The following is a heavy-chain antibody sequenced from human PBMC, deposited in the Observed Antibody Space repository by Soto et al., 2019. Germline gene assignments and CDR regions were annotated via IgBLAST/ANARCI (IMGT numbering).Heavy chain of an antibody. CDR1: GGTFSSYA. Sequence: ASVKVSCKASGGTFSSYAISWVRQAPGQGLEWMGGIIPIFGTANYAQKFQGRVTITADESTSTAYMELSSLRSEDTAVYYCANHKPGTSWFDPWGQGTLVTVSS. V-gene: IGHV1-69*13. CDR2: IIPIFGTA. J-gene: IGHJ5*02. D-gene: IGHD2-2*01. CDR3: ANHKPGTSWFDP.